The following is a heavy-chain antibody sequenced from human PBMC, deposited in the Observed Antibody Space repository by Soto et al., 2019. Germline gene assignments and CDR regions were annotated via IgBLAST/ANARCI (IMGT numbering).Heavy chain of an antibody. Sequence: ESVGGVVQPGGSLRLSCATSGFSLSSYAMHWVRQAPGKGLEWVALMSYDETKKYYADSVKGRFTISRDTSKNTLFLQMNSLRVEDTAVYYCAKDRRDGDFMHILVVDFWGQGALVTVSS. V-gene: IGHV3-30*18. CDR3: AKDRRDGDFMHILVVDF. CDR1: GFSLSSYA. CDR2: MSYDETKK. J-gene: IGHJ4*02. D-gene: IGHD2-15*01.